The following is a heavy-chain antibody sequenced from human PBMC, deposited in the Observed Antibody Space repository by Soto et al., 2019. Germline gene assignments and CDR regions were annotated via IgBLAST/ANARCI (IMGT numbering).Heavy chain of an antibody. CDR2: VYTSGGT. Sequence: SETLSLTCTFSGGSIGTYYWSWIRQPAGKGLEWIGRVYTSGGTNYNPSLKSRVTMSRDTSKKQFFLSLSSVTAADTAVYYCARGAAAGVDYGMDLWGQGTTVTVSS. J-gene: IGHJ6*02. D-gene: IGHD6-13*01. V-gene: IGHV4-4*07. CDR3: ARGAAAGVDYGMDL. CDR1: GGSIGTYY.